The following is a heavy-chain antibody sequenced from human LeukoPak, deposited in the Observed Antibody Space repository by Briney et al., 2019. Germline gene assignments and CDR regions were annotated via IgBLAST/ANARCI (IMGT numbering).Heavy chain of an antibody. J-gene: IGHJ5*02. V-gene: IGHV4-59*02. D-gene: IGHD7-27*01. CDR1: GASVTDYY. CDR2: IHHSGNS. Sequence: SETLSLTCTVSGASVTDYYWSWIRQSPGKGLEWISYIHHSGNSDYNPSLRSRVTTSLDMSKNQFSLNLISVTAADTAVYYCTRGHWGLQSWSQGTLVTVSS. CDR3: TRGHWGLQS.